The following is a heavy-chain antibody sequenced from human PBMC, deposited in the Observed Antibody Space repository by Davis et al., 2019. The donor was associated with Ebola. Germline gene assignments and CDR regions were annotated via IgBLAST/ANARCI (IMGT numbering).Heavy chain of an antibody. V-gene: IGHV4-34*01. J-gene: IGHJ5*02. D-gene: IGHD3-3*01. CDR3: ARALLRWFDP. CDR1: GGSFSGYH. CDR2: IYHSGST. Sequence: SETLSLTCAVYGGSFSGYHWSWIRQPPGKGLEWIGDIYHSGSTKYNASLKSRVTISVDKSKNQFSLKLNSVTAADTAVYYCARALLRWFDPWGQGTLVTVSS.